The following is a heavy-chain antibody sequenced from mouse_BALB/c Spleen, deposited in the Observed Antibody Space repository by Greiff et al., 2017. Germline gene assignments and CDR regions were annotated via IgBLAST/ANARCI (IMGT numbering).Heavy chain of an antibody. CDR3: ARDYGYAWYFDV. D-gene: IGHD2-2*01. CDR2: IYPYNGGS. CDR1: GYTFTDYN. Sequence: VQLQQSGPELVKPGASVKISCKASGYTFTDYNMHWVKQSHGKSLEWIGYIYPYNGGSGYNQKFKSKATLTVDNSSSTAYMELRSLTSEDSAVYYCARDYGYAWYFDVWGAGTTVTVSS. J-gene: IGHJ1*01. V-gene: IGHV1S29*02.